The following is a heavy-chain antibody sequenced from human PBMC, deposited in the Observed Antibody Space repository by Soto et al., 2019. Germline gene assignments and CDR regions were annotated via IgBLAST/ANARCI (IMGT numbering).Heavy chain of an antibody. J-gene: IGHJ6*02. Sequence: PGVSMKISCKGAEYSCISYGSGWVRQMPGKGLEWMGIIYPGDSDTRYSPSFQGQVTISADKSISTAYLQWSSLKASDTAMYYCARAYYDFWSGYYPLSYYYGMDVWGQGTTVTVSS. CDR2: IYPGDSDT. CDR3: ARAYYDFWSGYYPLSYYYGMDV. V-gene: IGHV5-51*01. CDR1: EYSCISYG. D-gene: IGHD3-3*01.